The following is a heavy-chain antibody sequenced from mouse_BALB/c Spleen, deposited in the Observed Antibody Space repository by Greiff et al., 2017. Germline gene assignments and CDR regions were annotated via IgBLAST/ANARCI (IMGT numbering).Heavy chain of an antibody. Sequence: DVQLVESGGGLVQPGGSLKLSCAASGFTFSSYGMSWVRQTPDKRLELVATINSNGGSTYYPDSVKGRFTVSRDNAKNTLYLQMSSLKSEDTAMYYCARGGYYGSTYYFDYWGQGTTLTVSS. V-gene: IGHV5-6-3*01. D-gene: IGHD1-1*01. CDR3: ARGGYYGSTYYFDY. CDR1: GFTFSSYG. CDR2: INSNGGST. J-gene: IGHJ2*01.